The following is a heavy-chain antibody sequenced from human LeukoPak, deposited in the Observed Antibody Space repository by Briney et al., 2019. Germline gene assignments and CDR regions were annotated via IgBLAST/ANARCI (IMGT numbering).Heavy chain of an antibody. D-gene: IGHD3-22*01. CDR1: GFTFSSYW. V-gene: IGHV3-7*01. Sequence: GGSLRLSCAASGFTFSSYWMSWVRQAPGKGLEWVANMKQDGSEKYYVDSVKGRFTISRDNAKNSLYLQMNSLRAEDTAVYYCAKLVGYYDSSGSPLFDYWGQGTLVTVSS. CDR2: MKQDGSEK. J-gene: IGHJ4*02. CDR3: AKLVGYYDSSGSPLFDY.